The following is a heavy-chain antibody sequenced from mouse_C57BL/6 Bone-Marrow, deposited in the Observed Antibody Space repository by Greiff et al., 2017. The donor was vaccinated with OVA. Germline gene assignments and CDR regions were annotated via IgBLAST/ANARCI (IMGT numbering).Heavy chain of an antibody. V-gene: IGHV1-26*01. J-gene: IGHJ2*01. CDR2: INPNNGGT. Sequence: EVQLQQSGPELVKPGASVKISCKASGYTFTDYYMNWVKQSHGKSLEWIGDINPNNGGTSYNQKFKGKATLTVDKSSSTAYMELRSLTSEDSAVYYCARGGGNSYWGQGTTLTVSS. CDR3: ARGGGNSY. D-gene: IGHD1-1*02. CDR1: GYTFTDYY.